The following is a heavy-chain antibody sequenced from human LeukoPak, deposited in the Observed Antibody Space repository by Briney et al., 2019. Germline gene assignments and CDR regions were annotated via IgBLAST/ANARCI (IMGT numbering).Heavy chain of an antibody. CDR2: ISPNSGGT. CDR3: ARDIGFRGVTLYYFAC. Sequence: RASVKVSCKASGYTFTDYYMHWVRQAPGQGLEWMGWISPNSGGTNYAQKFQGRVTMTRDTSISTAYMELSTLRSDDTAVYYCARDIGFRGVTLYYFACWGQGTLVTVSS. CDR1: GYTFTDYY. D-gene: IGHD3-10*01. J-gene: IGHJ4*02. V-gene: IGHV1-2*02.